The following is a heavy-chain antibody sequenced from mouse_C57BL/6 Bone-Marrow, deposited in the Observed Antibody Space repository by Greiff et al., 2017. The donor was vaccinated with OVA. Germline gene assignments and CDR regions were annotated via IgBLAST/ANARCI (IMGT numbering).Heavy chain of an antibody. V-gene: IGHV1-55*01. D-gene: IGHD2-1*01. CDR1: GYTFTSYW. J-gene: IGHJ4*01. Sequence: VQLQQPGAELVKPGASVKMSCKASGYTFTSYWITWVKQRPGQGLEWIGDIYPGSGSTNYNEKFKSKATLTVDTSSSTAYMQLSSLTSEDSAVYYCARWGYYGNYFYAMDYWGQGTSVTVSS. CDR2: IYPGSGST. CDR3: ARWGYYGNYFYAMDY.